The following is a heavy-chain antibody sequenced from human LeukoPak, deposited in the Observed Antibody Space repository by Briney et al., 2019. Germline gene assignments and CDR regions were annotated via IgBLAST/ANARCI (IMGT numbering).Heavy chain of an antibody. D-gene: IGHD6-19*01. CDR2: INPNSGDT. J-gene: IGHJ4*02. Sequence: ASVKVSCKASGYTFTGYYMHWVRQAPGHGLEWMGWINPNSGDTNYAQKFQGRVTMTRDTSISTAYMELSRLRSDDTAVYYCARVRIAVAGKYYFDYWGQGTLVTVSS. CDR1: GYTFTGYY. V-gene: IGHV1-2*02. CDR3: ARVRIAVAGKYYFDY.